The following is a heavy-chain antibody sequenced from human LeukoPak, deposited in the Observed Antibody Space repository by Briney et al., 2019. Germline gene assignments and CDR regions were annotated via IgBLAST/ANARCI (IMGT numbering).Heavy chain of an antibody. CDR2: INHSGNT. V-gene: IGHV4-34*01. Sequence: PSETLSLACVVYGGSFSNYYWSWIRQPPGKGLEWIGEINHSGNTNYNPSLKSRVTISRTKNQFSLKLNSVGAADTAMYYCRTFFYDSAAYYHIDSWGQGTLVTVSS. J-gene: IGHJ4*02. CDR1: GGSFSNYY. CDR3: RTFFYDSAAYYHIDS. D-gene: IGHD3-22*01.